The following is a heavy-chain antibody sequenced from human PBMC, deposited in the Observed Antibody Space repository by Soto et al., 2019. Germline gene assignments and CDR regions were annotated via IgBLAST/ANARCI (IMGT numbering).Heavy chain of an antibody. Sequence: QVQLVQSGAEVKKPGASVKVSCKASGYTFTSYGISWVRQAPGQGLEWMGWISAYNGNTNYAQKLQGRVTITTDTSTSTAYMGLGSVRSDDTAVYYCARDQRYYYDSSGENGFDPWGQGTLVTASS. CDR1: GYTFTSYG. D-gene: IGHD3-22*01. CDR2: ISAYNGNT. CDR3: ARDQRYYYDSSGENGFDP. J-gene: IGHJ5*02. V-gene: IGHV1-18*01.